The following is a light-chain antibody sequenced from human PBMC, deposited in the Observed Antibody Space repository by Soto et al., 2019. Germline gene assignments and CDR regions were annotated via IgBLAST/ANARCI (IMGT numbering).Light chain of an antibody. J-gene: IGLJ2*01. CDR3: CSYAASHMV. V-gene: IGLV2-11*01. CDR2: DVS. CDR1: SSDVGGYNY. Sequence: QSALTQPRSVSGSPGQSVTISCTGTSSDVGGYNYVSWYQQHPGKAPKLMIFDVSKRPSGVPDRFSGSKSGNTASLTISGLQAEDEAYYYCCSYAASHMVFGGGTKLTVL.